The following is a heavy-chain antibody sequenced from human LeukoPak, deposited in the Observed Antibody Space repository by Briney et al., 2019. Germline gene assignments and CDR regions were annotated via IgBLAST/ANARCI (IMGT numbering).Heavy chain of an antibody. Sequence: GGTLRLSCAASGFTFSNVWMSWVRQVPGKGLEWVGRIRRKTDGETTDHAAPVKGRFTISRDDSKNTLYLQMNSLKTEDTAVYYCVTDLVIKGYFDYWGQGALVTVSS. CDR1: GFTFSNVW. D-gene: IGHD2-21*01. CDR3: VTDLVIKGYFDY. V-gene: IGHV3-15*01. J-gene: IGHJ4*02. CDR2: IRRKTDGETT.